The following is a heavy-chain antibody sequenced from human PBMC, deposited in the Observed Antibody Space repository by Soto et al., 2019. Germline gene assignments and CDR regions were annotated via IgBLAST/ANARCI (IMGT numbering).Heavy chain of an antibody. V-gene: IGHV1-69*01. CDR1: GYTFTGYY. D-gene: IGHD5-12*01. CDR3: ARPVEMATISRSYLFY. Sequence: QVQLVQSGAEVKKPGASVKVSCKASGYTFTGYYMHWVRQAPGQGLEWMGWINPIFGTANYAQKFQGRVTITADESTSTAYLDLSSLRSEDTAVYYCARPVEMATISRSYLFYWGQGTLVTVSS. CDR2: INPIFGTA. J-gene: IGHJ4*02.